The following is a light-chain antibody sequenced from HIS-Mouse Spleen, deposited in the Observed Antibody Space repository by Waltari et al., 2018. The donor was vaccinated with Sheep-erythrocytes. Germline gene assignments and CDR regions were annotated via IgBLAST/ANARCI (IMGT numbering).Light chain of an antibody. CDR2: AAS. CDR3: QQSYSTPYT. V-gene: IGKV1-39*01. J-gene: IGKJ2*01. CDR1: QSISSY. Sequence: DIQMTQSLSSLSASVGVRVTITCRASQSISSYLNWYQQKPGKAPKLLIYAASSLQSGVPSRFSGSGSGTDFTLTISSLQPEDCATYYCQQSYSTPYTVGQGTKLEIK.